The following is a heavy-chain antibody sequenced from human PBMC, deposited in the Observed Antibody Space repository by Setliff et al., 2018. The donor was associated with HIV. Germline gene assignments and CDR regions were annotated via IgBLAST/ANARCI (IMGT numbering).Heavy chain of an antibody. CDR2: IYHSEYT. J-gene: IGHJ6*02. CDR1: GGSVSSSSHY. Sequence: PSETLSLTCSVSGGSVSSSSHYWGWIRQPPGKGLEWIGEIYHSEYTNYNASLKSRVSMSVDKSKNQFSLKLTSVTAADTAVYYCARGHCSGTNCYGVDYYGMDVWGQGTTVTVSS. V-gene: IGHV4-39*07. D-gene: IGHD2-2*01. CDR3: ARGHCSGTNCYGVDYYGMDV.